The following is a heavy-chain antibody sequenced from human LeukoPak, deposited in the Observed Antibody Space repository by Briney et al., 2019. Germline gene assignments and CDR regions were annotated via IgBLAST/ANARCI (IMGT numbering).Heavy chain of an antibody. CDR2: IYYSGST. CDR3: ARVGLQLWSGRAFDI. D-gene: IGHD3-3*01. CDR1: GGSISSYY. V-gene: IGHV4-59*01. Sequence: SETLSLTCTVSGGSISSYYWSWLRQPPGKGLEWIGYIYYSGSTNYNPSLKSRVNISVDTSKNQLSLTLSSVTAADTAVYYYARVGLQLWSGRAFDIWGKGTTVTVSS. J-gene: IGHJ6*04.